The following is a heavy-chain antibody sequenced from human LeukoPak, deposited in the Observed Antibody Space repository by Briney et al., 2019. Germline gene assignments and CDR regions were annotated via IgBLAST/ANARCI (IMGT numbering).Heavy chain of an antibody. V-gene: IGHV3-23*01. CDR1: GFTLSSYM. D-gene: IGHD2-15*01. J-gene: IGHJ4*02. CDR2: ISGSAGGT. CDR3: AKRGYCSGGTCNHHFFH. Sequence: GGSLRLSCVASGFTLSSYMMSWVRQAPGKGLEWVSGISGSAGGTFYSDSVRGRFTISRDNSKNTLYVQMNSLRAEDTAVYYCAKRGYCSGGTCNHHFFHWGQGSLVTVSS.